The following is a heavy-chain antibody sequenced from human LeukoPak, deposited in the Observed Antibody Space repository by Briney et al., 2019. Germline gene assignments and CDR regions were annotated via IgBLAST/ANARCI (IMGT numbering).Heavy chain of an antibody. CDR2: IYYSGST. D-gene: IGHD3-22*01. V-gene: IGHV4-59*08. Sequence: SETLSLTCTVSGGSISSYYWSWIRQPPGKGLEWIGYIYYSGSTNYNPSLKSRVTISVDTSKNQFSLKLSSVTAADTAVYYCARTYYYDSSGYWDYNWFDPWGQGTLVTVSS. CDR3: ARTYYYDSSGYWDYNWFDP. CDR1: GGSISSYY. J-gene: IGHJ5*02.